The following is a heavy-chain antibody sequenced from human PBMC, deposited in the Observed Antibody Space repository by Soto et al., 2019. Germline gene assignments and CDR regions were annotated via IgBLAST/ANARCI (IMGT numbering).Heavy chain of an antibody. CDR3: ARDLDEGSSQRFYYYYYGMDV. CDR1: GYTFTSYA. CDR2: INAGNGNT. V-gene: IGHV1-3*01. J-gene: IGHJ6*02. Sequence: QVQLVQSGAEVKKPGASVKVSCKASGYTFTSYAMHWVRQAPGQRLEWMGWINAGNGNTKYSQKFQGRVTITRDTSASTAYMELSSLRSEDKAVYYCARDLDEGSSQRFYYYYYGMDVWGQGTTVTVSS. D-gene: IGHD6-6*01.